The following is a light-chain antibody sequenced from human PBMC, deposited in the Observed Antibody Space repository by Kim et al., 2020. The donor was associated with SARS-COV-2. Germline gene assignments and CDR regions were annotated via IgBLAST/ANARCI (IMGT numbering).Light chain of an antibody. V-gene: IGKV3-11*01. Sequence: SPGERATLSCRASQSIRAYLAWYQQKPGQAPRLLIYDASIRATGIPARFSGSGSGTDFTLTINSLEPEDFAVYYCQQRSNWPPWTFGQGTKVDIK. CDR2: DAS. J-gene: IGKJ1*01. CDR3: QQRSNWPPWT. CDR1: QSIRAY.